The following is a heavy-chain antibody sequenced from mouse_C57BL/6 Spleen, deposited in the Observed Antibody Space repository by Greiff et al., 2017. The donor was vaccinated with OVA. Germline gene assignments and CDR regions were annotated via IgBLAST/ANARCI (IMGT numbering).Heavy chain of an antibody. CDR2: IRNKANGYTT. CDR3: ARYKNYYGSCYGGFDY. CDR1: GFTFTDYY. J-gene: IGHJ2*01. V-gene: IGHV7-3*01. Sequence: EVKLVESGGGLVQPGGSLSLSCAASGFTFTDYYMSWVRQPPGKALEWLGFIRNKANGYTTEYSAYVKGRFTISRDNSQSILYLQMNALRAKYSATYYCARYKNYYGSCYGGFDYWGQGTTLTVSS. D-gene: IGHD1-1*01.